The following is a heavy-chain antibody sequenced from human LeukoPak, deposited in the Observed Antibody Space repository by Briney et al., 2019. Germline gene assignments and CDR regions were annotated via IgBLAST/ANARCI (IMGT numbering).Heavy chain of an antibody. CDR2: IYYSGST. Sequence: SETLSLTCTVSGGSISSYYWSWIRQPPGKGLEWIGYIYYSGSTNYNPSLKSRVTISVDTSKNQFSLKLSSVTAADTAVYYCARGYYDILTGSQVWAFDIWGQGTMVTVSS. D-gene: IGHD3-9*01. J-gene: IGHJ3*02. V-gene: IGHV4-59*01. CDR3: ARGYYDILTGSQVWAFDI. CDR1: GGSISSYY.